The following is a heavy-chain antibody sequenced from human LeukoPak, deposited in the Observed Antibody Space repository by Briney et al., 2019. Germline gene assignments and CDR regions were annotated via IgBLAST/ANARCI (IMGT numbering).Heavy chain of an antibody. CDR1: GYSFTSYR. Sequence: GESLKISCKGSGYSFTSYRIGWVRQMPGKGLEWMGIIYPGDSDTRYSPSFQGQVTISADKSISTAYLQWSSLKASDTAMYYCARHALHDPPRFLEWLPDDYWGQGTLVTVSS. V-gene: IGHV5-51*01. CDR2: IYPGDSDT. CDR3: ARHALHDPPRFLEWLPDDY. J-gene: IGHJ4*02. D-gene: IGHD3-3*01.